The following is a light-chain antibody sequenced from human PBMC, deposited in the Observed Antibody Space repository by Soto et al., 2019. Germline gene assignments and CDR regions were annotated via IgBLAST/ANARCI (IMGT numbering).Light chain of an antibody. CDR1: QSLLHSNGYNY. CDR2: LGS. J-gene: IGKJ3*01. V-gene: IGKV2-28*01. CDR3: MQGLQTTI. Sequence: DIVMTQSPLSLPVTPGEPASISCRSSQSLLHSNGYNYLDWYLQKPGQSPQLLIYLGSNRASGVPDRFSGSGSGTDFTLKISRVEAEDVGVYYCMQGLQTTIFGPGTKVDIK.